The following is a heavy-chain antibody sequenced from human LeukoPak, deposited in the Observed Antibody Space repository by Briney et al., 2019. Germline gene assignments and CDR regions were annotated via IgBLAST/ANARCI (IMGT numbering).Heavy chain of an antibody. CDR1: EFVFSSHA. J-gene: IGHJ6*02. CDR3: ARGTRPDSSGYTYYYYGMDV. CDR2: ITSSSSDI. D-gene: IGHD3-22*01. V-gene: IGHV3-21*01. Sequence: PGGSLRLSCVASEFVFSSHAMIWVRQAPGKGLEWISSITSSSSDIFYADSVRGRFTISRDNAKNSLFLQMNSLRAEDTAVYYCARGTRPDSSGYTYYYYGMDVWGQGTTVTVSS.